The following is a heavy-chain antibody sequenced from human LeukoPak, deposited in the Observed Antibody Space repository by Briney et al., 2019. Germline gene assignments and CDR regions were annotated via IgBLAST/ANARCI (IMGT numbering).Heavy chain of an antibody. CDR2: FLAGGLL. CDR3: GRRFCNSCPLDF. V-gene: IGHV3-66*04. Sequence: GGSLRLSCVGSGFNVTTNNMYWVRQAPGKGLECVSTFLAGGLLDYADSVRDRFTIFRDTSKNTLYLQMNSLSAEDTAVYYCGRRFCNSCPLDFWGQGTLVTVSS. J-gene: IGHJ4*02. D-gene: IGHD2-21*01. CDR1: GFNVTTNN.